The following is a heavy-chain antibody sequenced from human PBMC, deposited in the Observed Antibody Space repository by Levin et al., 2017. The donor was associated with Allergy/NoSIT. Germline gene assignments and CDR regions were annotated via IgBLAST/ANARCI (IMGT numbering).Heavy chain of an antibody. D-gene: IGHD6-13*01. V-gene: IGHV3-30-3*01. CDR1: GFTFSTYA. J-gene: IGHJ2*01. Sequence: PGGSLRLSCAASGFTFSTYAMHWVRQAPGKGLEWVAVISYDGSNKYCADSVKGRFTISRDNSKNTLFLQVDSLRAEDTAVYYCARSGPLSSWRYWYFDLWGRGTLVTVSS. CDR2: ISYDGSNK. CDR3: ARSGPLSSWRYWYFDL.